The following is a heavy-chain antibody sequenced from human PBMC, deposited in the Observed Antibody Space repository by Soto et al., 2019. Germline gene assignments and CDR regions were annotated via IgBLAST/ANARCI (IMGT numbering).Heavy chain of an antibody. V-gene: IGHV3-30-3*01. CDR2: ISYDGSNK. CDR3: ARDFGPTTVTTWDLADY. CDR1: GFTFSSYA. Sequence: GGSLRLSCAASGFTFSSYAMHWVRQAPGKGLEWVAVISYDGSNKYYADSVKGRFTISRDNSKNTLYLQMNSLRAEDTAVYYCARDFGPTTVTTWDLADYWGQGTLVTVSS. D-gene: IGHD4-4*01. J-gene: IGHJ4*02.